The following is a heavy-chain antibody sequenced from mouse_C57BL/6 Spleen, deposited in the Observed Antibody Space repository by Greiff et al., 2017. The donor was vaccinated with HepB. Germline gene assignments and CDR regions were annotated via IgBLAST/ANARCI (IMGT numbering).Heavy chain of an antibody. V-gene: IGHV2-5*01. CDR3: AKDYGSSYWYFDV. CDR2: IWRGGST. J-gene: IGHJ1*03. CDR1: GFSLTSYG. Sequence: QVQLKESGPGLVQPSQCLSITCTVSGFSLTSYGVHWVRQSPGKGLEWLGVIWRGGSTDYNAAFMSRLSITKDNSKSQVFFKMNSLQADDTAIYYWAKDYGSSYWYFDVWGTGTTVTVSS. D-gene: IGHD1-1*01.